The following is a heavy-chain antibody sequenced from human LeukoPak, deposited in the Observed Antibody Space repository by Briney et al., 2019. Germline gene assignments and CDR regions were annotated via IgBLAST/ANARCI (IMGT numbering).Heavy chain of an antibody. Sequence: GGSLRLSCAASGFTFSSYGMSWVRQAPGKGLEWVSAISGSGYSTYYVDSVKGRFTISRDNSKNTLYLQMNSLRAEDTAVYYCAKYYGDDPDYYYYMDVWGKGTTVTISS. CDR3: AKYYGDDPDYYYYMDV. V-gene: IGHV3-23*01. J-gene: IGHJ6*03. CDR2: ISGSGYST. CDR1: GFTFSSYG. D-gene: IGHD4-17*01.